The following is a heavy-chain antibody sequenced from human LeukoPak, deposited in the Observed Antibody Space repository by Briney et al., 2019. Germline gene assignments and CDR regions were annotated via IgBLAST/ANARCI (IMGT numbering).Heavy chain of an antibody. J-gene: IGHJ5*02. CDR3: ARHIPLYDSGGWFDP. D-gene: IGHD3-3*01. CDR1: GGFISNYY. CDR2: IYYSGST. Sequence: SETLSLTCTVSGGFISNYYWNWIRQPPGKGLEWIGYIYYSGSTNYNPSLKSRVTISVDTSKNQFSLKLSSVTAADTAVYYCARHIPLYDSGGWFDPWGQGTLVTVSS. V-gene: IGHV4-59*08.